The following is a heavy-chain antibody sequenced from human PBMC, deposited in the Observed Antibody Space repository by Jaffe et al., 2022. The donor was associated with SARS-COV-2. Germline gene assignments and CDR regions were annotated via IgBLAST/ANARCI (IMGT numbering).Heavy chain of an antibody. CDR3: ARPREAWGDQQLVLSI. CDR2: IWYDGSNK. Sequence: QVQLVESGGGVVQPGRSLRLSCAASGFTFSSYGMHWVRQAPGKGLEWVAVIWYDGSNKYYADSVKGRFTISRDNSKNTLYLQMNSLRAEDTAVYYCARPREAWGDQQLVLSIWGQGTLVTVSS. D-gene: IGHD6-13*01. CDR1: GFTFSSYG. V-gene: IGHV3-33*01. J-gene: IGHJ4*02.